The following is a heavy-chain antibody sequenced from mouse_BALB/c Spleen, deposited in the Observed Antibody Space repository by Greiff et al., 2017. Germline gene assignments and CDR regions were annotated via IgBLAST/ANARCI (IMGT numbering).Heavy chain of an antibody. CDR1: GFNIKDYY. D-gene: IGHD2-12*01. CDR3: ARTIYDGRYYAMDY. V-gene: IGHV14-1*02. J-gene: IGHJ4*01. CDR2: IDPENGNT. Sequence: EVQLQQSGAELVRPGALVKLSCKASGFNIKDYYMHWVKQRPEQGLEWIGWIDPENGNTIYDPKFQGKASITADTSSNTAYLQLSSLTSEDTAVYYCARTIYDGRYYAMDYWGQGTSVTVSS.